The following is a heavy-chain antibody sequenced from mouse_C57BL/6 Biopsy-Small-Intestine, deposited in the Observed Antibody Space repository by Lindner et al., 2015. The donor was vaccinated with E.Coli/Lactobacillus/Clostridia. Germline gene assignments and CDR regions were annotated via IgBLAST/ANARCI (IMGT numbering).Heavy chain of an antibody. CDR3: ARGPTPDY. J-gene: IGHJ2*01. D-gene: IGHD1-1*01. V-gene: IGHV1-62-2*01. CDR2: FYPGSGSI. Sequence: GLEWIGWFYPGSGSIKYNEKFKGKATLTVEKSSRTVYLELSRLTSDDSAVYYCARGPTPDYWGQGTTLTVSS.